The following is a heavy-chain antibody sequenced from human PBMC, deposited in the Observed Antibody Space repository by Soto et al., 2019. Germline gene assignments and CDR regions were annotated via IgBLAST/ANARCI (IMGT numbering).Heavy chain of an antibody. V-gene: IGHV3-30*18. D-gene: IGHD2-21*01. Sequence: PGGSLRLSCAASGFTFSSYGMHWVRQAPGKGLEWVAVISYDGSNKYYADSVKGRFTISRDNSKNTLYLQMNSLRAEDTAVYYCAKDFSALHYYYYGMDVRGQGTTVTVSS. CDR1: GFTFSSYG. CDR3: AKDFSALHYYYYGMDV. J-gene: IGHJ6*02. CDR2: ISYDGSNK.